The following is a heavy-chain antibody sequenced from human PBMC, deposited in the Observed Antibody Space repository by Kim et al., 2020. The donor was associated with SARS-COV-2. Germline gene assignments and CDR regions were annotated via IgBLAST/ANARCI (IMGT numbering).Heavy chain of an antibody. CDR1: GVTFSSYG. CDR2: ISYDGSNK. D-gene: IGHD7-27*01. Sequence: GGSLRLSCAASGVTFSSYGMHWVRQAPGKGLEWVAVISYDGSNKYYADSMKGRFTISRDNSKNTLYLQMNSLRAEDTVVYYCAKEPPISGDFGYWGQGTLVTVSS. V-gene: IGHV3-30*18. J-gene: IGHJ4*02. CDR3: AKEPPISGDFGY.